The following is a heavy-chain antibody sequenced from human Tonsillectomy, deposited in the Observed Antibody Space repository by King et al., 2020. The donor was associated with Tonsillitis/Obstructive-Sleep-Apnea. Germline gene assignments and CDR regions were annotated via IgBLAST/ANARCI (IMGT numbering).Heavy chain of an antibody. CDR1: GFTFSDHY. CDR3: GGGQEIAVAGTGDWFDP. CDR2: TRNKANSYTT. Sequence: DVQLVESGGGLVQPGGSLRLSCAASGFTFSDHYMDWVRQAPGKGLEWVGRTRNKANSYTTEYAASVKGRFTISRDDSKNSLYLQMNSLKTEDTAVYYCGGGQEIAVAGTGDWFDPWGQGTLVTVSS. J-gene: IGHJ5*02. V-gene: IGHV3-72*01. D-gene: IGHD6-19*01.